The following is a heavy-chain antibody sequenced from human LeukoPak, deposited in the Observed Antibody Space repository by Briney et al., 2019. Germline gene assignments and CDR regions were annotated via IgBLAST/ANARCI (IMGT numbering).Heavy chain of an antibody. CDR3: VKYGSGSYLYGMDV. CDR1: GFTFSIYE. Sequence: PGGSLRLSCAASGFTFSIYEMNWVRQAPGKGLEWVSYISSSGSTIYYAHSVKGRFTISRDNAKNSLYLQMNSLRAEDTAVYYCVKYGSGSYLYGMDVWGQGTTVTVSS. CDR2: ISSSGSTI. V-gene: IGHV3-48*03. D-gene: IGHD3-10*01. J-gene: IGHJ6*02.